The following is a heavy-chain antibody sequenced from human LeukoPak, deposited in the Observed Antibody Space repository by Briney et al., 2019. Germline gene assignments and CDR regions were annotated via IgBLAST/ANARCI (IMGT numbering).Heavy chain of an antibody. CDR2: INWNGGST. D-gene: IGHD2-21*02. J-gene: IGHJ4*02. Sequence: GGSLRLSCAASGXTFDDYGMSWVRQAPGKGLEWDSGINWNGGSTGYADSVKGRFTISRDNAKNSLYLQMNSLRAEDTALYYCARDEEAYCGGDCLIDYWGQGTLVTVSS. CDR3: ARDEEAYCGGDCLIDY. V-gene: IGHV3-20*04. CDR1: GXTFDDYG.